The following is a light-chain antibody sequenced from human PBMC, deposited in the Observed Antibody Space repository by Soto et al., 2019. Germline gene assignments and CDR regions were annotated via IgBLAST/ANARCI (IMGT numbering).Light chain of an antibody. V-gene: IGLV2-14*01. CDR3: SSYTSRSTWV. Sequence: QSALTQPASVSGSPGQSITISCAGTSSDVGGYNVVSWYQQHPGNAPKVMIYEVSNRPSGVSNRFSGSKSGNTASLTISGLQAEDEADYYCSSYTSRSTWVFGGGTKLTVL. J-gene: IGLJ3*02. CDR2: EVS. CDR1: SSDVGGYNV.